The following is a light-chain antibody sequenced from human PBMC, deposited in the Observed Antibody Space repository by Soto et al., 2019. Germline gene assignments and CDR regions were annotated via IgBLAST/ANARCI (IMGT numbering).Light chain of an antibody. Sequence: EIVLTQSPATLSLSPGESATLSCRASQSVMYYLAGYQQRPGQAPRLLIYDASNRSTGIPARFSGSGSGTDFTLTISSRVHEDFSVYYCQQRINCPPWTFGQGTKVEIQ. CDR3: QQRINCPPWT. CDR2: DAS. V-gene: IGKV3-11*01. CDR1: QSVMYY. J-gene: IGKJ1*01.